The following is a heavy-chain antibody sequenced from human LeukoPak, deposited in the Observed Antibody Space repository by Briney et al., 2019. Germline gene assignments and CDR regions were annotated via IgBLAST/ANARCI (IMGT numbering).Heavy chain of an antibody. Sequence: SENLSLTCTVSGYSISFGYFWGWLRQPPGKGLEWIGSIYHSGSTYYNSSLKSRVTISVDKSNNQFSLKLSSVTAADTAVYYCARENQATGNMDYWGQGILVTVSS. V-gene: IGHV4-38-2*02. CDR3: ARENQATGNMDY. CDR2: IYHSGST. D-gene: IGHD2/OR15-2a*01. J-gene: IGHJ4*02. CDR1: GYSISFGYF.